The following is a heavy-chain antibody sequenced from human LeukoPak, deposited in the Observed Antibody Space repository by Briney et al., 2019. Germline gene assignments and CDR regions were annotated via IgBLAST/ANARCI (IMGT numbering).Heavy chain of an antibody. V-gene: IGHV1-24*01. D-gene: IGHD3-16*01. CDR2: FDPEDGET. CDR3: ATVKGGVWGNVAYFDY. Sequence: ASVKVSCKVSGYTLTELSMHWVRQAPGKGLEWMGGFDPEDGETIYAQKFQGRVTMTEDTSTDTAYMELSSLRSEDTAVYYCATVKGGVWGNVAYFDYWGQGTLVTVSS. CDR1: GYTLTELS. J-gene: IGHJ4*02.